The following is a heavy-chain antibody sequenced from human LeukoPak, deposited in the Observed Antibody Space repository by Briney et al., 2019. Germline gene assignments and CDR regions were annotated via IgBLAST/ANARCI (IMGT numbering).Heavy chain of an antibody. V-gene: IGHV3-33*01. CDR3: ARHVVTDYGDYGCFDP. CDR1: GFTFSSYG. Sequence: GGSLRLSCAASGFTFSSYGMHWVRQAPGKGLEWVAVIWYDGSNKYYADSVKGRFTISRDNSKNTLYLQMNSLRAEDTAVYYCARHVVTDYGDYGCFDPWGQGTLVTVSS. CDR2: IWYDGSNK. J-gene: IGHJ5*02. D-gene: IGHD4-17*01.